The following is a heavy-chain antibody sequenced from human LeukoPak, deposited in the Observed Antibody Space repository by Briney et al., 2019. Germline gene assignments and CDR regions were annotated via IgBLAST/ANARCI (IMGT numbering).Heavy chain of an antibody. D-gene: IGHD3-3*01. J-gene: IGHJ3*02. Sequence: GGSLRLSCAASGFTFSSYGMHWVRQAPGKGLEWVAFIRYDGSNKYYADSVKGRFTISRDNSKNTLYLQMNSLRAEDTAVYYCASSLAAVLRFLEWPMFYAFDIWGQGTMVTVSS. V-gene: IGHV3-30*02. CDR1: GFTFSSYG. CDR3: ASSLAAVLRFLEWPMFYAFDI. CDR2: IRYDGSNK.